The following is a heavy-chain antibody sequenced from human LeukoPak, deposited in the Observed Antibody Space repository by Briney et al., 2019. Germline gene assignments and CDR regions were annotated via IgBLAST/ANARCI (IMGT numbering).Heavy chain of an antibody. V-gene: IGHV3-23*01. J-gene: IGHJ4*02. CDR3: AKAREPYYDNSGIDH. D-gene: IGHD3-22*01. CDR1: GFTFSSYV. CDR2: ISGRGSST. Sequence: GGSLRLSCAASGFTFSSYVMSWVRQAPGKGLEWVSIISGRGSSTYYADSVKGRFTISRDNSKNTLYLQMNSLRAEDTAIFYCAKAREPYYDNSGIDHWGQGTLVIVSS.